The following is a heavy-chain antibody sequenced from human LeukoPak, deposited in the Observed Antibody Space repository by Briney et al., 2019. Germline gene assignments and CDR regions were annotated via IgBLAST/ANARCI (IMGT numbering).Heavy chain of an antibody. CDR2: TYYRSKWYN. Sequence: SQTLSLTCDISGDSVSSNNGAWNWIRQSPSRGLEWLGKTYYRSKWYNDYAGSLNGRITISPDTSKNQFSLHLNSVTPEDTAVYYCARDLGNTGWYTFDYWGQGILVTVSS. V-gene: IGHV6-1*01. CDR1: GDSVSSNNGA. J-gene: IGHJ4*02. CDR3: ARDLGNTGWYTFDY. D-gene: IGHD6-19*01.